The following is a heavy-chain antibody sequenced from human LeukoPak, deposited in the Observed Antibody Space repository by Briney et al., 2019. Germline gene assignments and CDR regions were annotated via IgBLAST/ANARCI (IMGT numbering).Heavy chain of an antibody. CDR2: ISANGGST. CDR1: GFTFDDYG. CDR3: AKSNSGWYVPPSD. Sequence: GGSLRLSCGASGFTFDDYGMHWVRQAPGKGLEWVSLISANGGSTYYADSVKGRFTISRDNSKNTLYLQMNSLRAEDTAVYYCAKSNSGWYVPPSDWGQGTLVTVSS. J-gene: IGHJ4*02. V-gene: IGHV3-43*02. D-gene: IGHD6-19*01.